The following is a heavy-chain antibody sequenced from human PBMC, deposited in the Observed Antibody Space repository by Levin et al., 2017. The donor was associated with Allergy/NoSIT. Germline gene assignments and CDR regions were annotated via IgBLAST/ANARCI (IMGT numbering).Heavy chain of an antibody. Sequence: RGESLKISCKGSGYSFTNFWIGWVRQTPGKGLEWVGIIYPGDSHTRYSPSFQGQVTVLVDKSISTAYLQWRSLKASDTAMYYCVRRSYISTWYFDLWGRGTLVTVSS. V-gene: IGHV5-51*01. CDR3: VRRSYISTWYFDL. J-gene: IGHJ2*01. CDR1: GYSFTNFW. CDR2: IYPGDSHT. D-gene: IGHD3-22*01.